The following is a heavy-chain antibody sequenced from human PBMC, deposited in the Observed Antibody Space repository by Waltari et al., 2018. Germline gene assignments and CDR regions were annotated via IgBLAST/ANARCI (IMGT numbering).Heavy chain of an antibody. CDR3: ARDGETTGAFDI. Sequence: QVQLVQSGAEVKKPGASVKVSCKASGYTFTGYYMHWVRQAPGQGLEWMGRINLNSGGTNYAQKVQGRVTMTRDTSISTAYMERSRLRSDDTAVYYCARDGETTGAFDIWGQGTMVTVSS. J-gene: IGHJ3*02. V-gene: IGHV1-2*06. CDR1: GYTFTGYY. CDR2: INLNSGGT. D-gene: IGHD4-4*01.